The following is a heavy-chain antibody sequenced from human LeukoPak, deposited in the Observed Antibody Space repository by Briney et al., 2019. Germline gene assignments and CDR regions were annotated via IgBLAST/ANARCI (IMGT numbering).Heavy chain of an antibody. Sequence: PGGSLRLSCAASGFPVNDNYMSWVRQAPGRGLAWDSIIYVDGDTYYADSVKGRFIISRDDSKNTVYLQMNRVRAEDTAVYYCGRHFGYYHDGSGIWFTYIDYWGQATPVTVSS. CDR2: IYVDGDT. D-gene: IGHD3-22*01. J-gene: IGHJ4*02. CDR1: GFPVNDNY. V-gene: IGHV3-66*04. CDR3: GRHFGYYHDGSGIWFTYIDY.